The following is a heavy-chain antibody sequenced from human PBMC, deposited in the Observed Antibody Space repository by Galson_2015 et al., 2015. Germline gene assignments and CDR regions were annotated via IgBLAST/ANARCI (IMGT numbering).Heavy chain of an antibody. CDR1: GFTVSSNY. J-gene: IGHJ4*02. CDR3: ARNYYGSGALRV. CDR2: IYSGGST. V-gene: IGHV3-53*01. Sequence: SLRLSCAASGFTVSSNYMSWVRQAPGKGLEWVSVIYSGGSTNYADSVKGRVTISKDNSKNTLYLQMNSLRAEDTAVYYCARNYYGSGALRVWGQGTLVTVSS. D-gene: IGHD3-10*01.